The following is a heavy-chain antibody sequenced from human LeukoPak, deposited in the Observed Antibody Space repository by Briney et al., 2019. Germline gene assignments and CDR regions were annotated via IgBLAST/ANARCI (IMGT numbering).Heavy chain of an antibody. CDR2: IKSDGSST. CDR1: GFTFSSYW. V-gene: IGHV3-74*01. Sequence: PGGSLRLSCAASGFTFSSYWMHWVRQAPGKGLVWVSRIKSDGSSTSYADSVKGRFTISRDNAKNTLYLQMNSLRVEDTAVYYCAREEYVYNVYWGQGTLVTVSS. CDR3: AREEYVYNVY. J-gene: IGHJ4*02. D-gene: IGHD1-14*01.